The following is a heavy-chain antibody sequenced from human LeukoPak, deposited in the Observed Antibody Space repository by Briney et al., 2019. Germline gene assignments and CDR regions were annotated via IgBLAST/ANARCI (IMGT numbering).Heavy chain of an antibody. V-gene: IGHV3-7*01. CDR2: IKQDGSEK. CDR3: ARVDPLLSFDI. D-gene: IGHD2-21*01. Sequence: GGSLRLSCAASGFTFSSYWMSWVRQAPGKGREWVANIKQDGSEKYYVDSVKGRFTISRDNAKNSLYLQMNSLRAEDTAVYYCARVDPLLSFDIWGQGTMVTVSS. J-gene: IGHJ3*02. CDR1: GFTFSSYW.